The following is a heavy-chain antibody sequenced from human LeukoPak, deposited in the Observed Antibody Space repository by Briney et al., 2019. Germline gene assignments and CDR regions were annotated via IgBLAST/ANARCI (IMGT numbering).Heavy chain of an antibody. CDR2: ISSSSYI. CDR1: GFTFSSYS. Sequence: GGSLRLSCAASGFTFSSYSLNWVRQAPGKGLEWVSSISSSSYIYYADSVKGRFTTSRDNAKNSLYLQMNSLRAEDTAVYYCARHYDSNSYGPGYWGQGTLVTVSS. CDR3: ARHYDSNSYGPGY. D-gene: IGHD3-22*01. J-gene: IGHJ4*02. V-gene: IGHV3-21*01.